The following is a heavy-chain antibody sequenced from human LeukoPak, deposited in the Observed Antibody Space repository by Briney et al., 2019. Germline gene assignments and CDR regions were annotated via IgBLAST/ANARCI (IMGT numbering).Heavy chain of an antibody. J-gene: IGHJ3*02. D-gene: IGHD5-12*01. CDR3: ARNSGYDPYDAFDI. CDR2: LYNTRNT. V-gene: IGHV4-59*01. CDR1: GASISSYY. Sequence: SETLSLTCTVSGASISSYYWSWIRQPPGKGLEWIGYLYNTRNTYYNPSLKSRVTISVDTSKNQFSLKVSSVTAADTAVYYCARNSGYDPYDAFDIWGQGTMVTVSS.